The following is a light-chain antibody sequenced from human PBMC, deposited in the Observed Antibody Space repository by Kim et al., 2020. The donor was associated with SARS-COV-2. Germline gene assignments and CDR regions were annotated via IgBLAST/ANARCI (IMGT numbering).Light chain of an antibody. CDR1: QSVSSY. J-gene: IGKJ2*01. CDR2: DAS. V-gene: IGKV3-11*01. CDR3: QQRSKWPPGDN. Sequence: EIVLTQSPATLSLSPGERATLSCRASQSVSSYLAWYQQKPGQAPRLLIYDASNRATGIPARFSGSGSGTDFTLTISSLEPEDFAVYYCQQRSKWPPGDNFGQGTKLEI.